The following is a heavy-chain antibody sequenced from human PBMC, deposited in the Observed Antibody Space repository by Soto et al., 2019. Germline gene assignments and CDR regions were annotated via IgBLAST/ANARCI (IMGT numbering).Heavy chain of an antibody. J-gene: IGHJ5*02. CDR2: MNPNSGNT. Sequence: ASVKVSCKASGYTFTSHDINWVRQAPGQGLEWMGWMNPNSGNTGYAQKFQGRVTMTRDTSISTAYMELSSLRSEDTAVYYCARASFYGSGSYYQNWFDPWGQGTLVTVS. D-gene: IGHD3-10*01. V-gene: IGHV1-8*01. CDR1: GYTFTSHD. CDR3: ARASFYGSGSYYQNWFDP.